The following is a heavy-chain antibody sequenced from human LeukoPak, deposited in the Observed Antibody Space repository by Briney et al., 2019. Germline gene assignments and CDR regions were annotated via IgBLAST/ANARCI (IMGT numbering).Heavy chain of an antibody. CDR3: ARAVGRIRDY. CDR2: INPNSADT. J-gene: IGHJ4*02. D-gene: IGHD2/OR15-2a*01. CDR1: GYTFTGYY. V-gene: IGHV1-2*02. Sequence: ASVKVSCKASGYTFTGYYMHWVRQAPGQGLEWMGWINPNSADTIYAQKFQGRVTMTTDTSISTAYLELSSLRSDDTAMYYCARAVGRIRDYWGQGTLVTVSS.